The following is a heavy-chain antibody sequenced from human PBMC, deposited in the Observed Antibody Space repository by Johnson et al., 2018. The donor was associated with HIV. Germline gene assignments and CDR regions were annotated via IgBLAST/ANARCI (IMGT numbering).Heavy chain of an antibody. D-gene: IGHD3-3*01. CDR2: ISFDGNLK. J-gene: IGHJ3*02. Sequence: QVQLVESGGGVVQPGKSLTLSCVGSGLSFSNFGIHWVCQAPGKGPEWVAVISFDGNLKKYADSVKGRFTISRDNAKNSLYLQMNSLSAEDTAVYYCARDGLPLITIFGVVITTDAFDIWGQGTMVTVSS. CDR1: GLSFSNFG. V-gene: IGHV3-33*08. CDR3: ARDGLPLITIFGVVITTDAFDI.